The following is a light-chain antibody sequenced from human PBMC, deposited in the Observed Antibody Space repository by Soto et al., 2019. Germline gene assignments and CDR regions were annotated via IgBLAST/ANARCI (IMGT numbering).Light chain of an antibody. V-gene: IGLV2-23*01. CDR2: EGS. Sequence: QSVLTQPASVSGSPGQSITISCTGTSSDVGSYNLVSWYQQHPDKAPKLMIYEGSKRPSGVSNRCSGSKSGNTASLTISGLQAEDEADYYCCSYAGSSTVVVFGGGTKLTVL. CDR1: SSDVGSYNL. CDR3: CSYAGSSTVVV. J-gene: IGLJ2*01.